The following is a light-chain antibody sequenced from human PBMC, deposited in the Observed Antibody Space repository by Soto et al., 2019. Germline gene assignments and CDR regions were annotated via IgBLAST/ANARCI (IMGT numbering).Light chain of an antibody. J-gene: IGKJ1*01. Sequence: EVVLTQSPGTLSLSPGERATLSCRASQSVSSNYVAWYQQKPGQAPRLLIYAASSTAIGIPDRFSGSGSGTDFTLTISRLEPEDFAVYYCQQYGSSLWTFGQGTTVEIK. CDR2: AAS. CDR3: QQYGSSLWT. V-gene: IGKV3-20*01. CDR1: QSVSSNY.